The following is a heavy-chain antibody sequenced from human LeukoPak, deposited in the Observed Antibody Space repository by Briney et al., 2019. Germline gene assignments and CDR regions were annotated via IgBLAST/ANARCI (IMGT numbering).Heavy chain of an antibody. CDR1: GFTVSSYS. CDR2: ISSSGSMI. J-gene: IGHJ4*02. Sequence: GSPRLSCAASGFTVSSYSMNWVRQVPGKGLEWVSHISSSGSMIWYGESVKGRFTISRDSAKNSLHLQMNSLRAEDTAVYYCARDPESNWGWDLDYWGQGTLVTVSS. CDR3: ARDPESNWGWDLDY. D-gene: IGHD7-27*01. V-gene: IGHV3-48*01.